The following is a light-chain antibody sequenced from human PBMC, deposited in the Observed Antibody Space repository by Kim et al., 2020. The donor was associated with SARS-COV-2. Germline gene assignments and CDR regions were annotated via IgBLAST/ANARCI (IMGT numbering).Light chain of an antibody. CDR3: QQSYGSPRT. CDR1: HYISNY. V-gene: IGKV1-39*01. CDR2: GAS. J-gene: IGKJ2*01. Sequence: AYVGDRVTITCRASHYISNYFNWYQQKTGKVPKLLIYGASSVQSGVPSRFGGSGSETDFTLTISSPQPEDFATYYCQQSYGSPRTFGQGTRLEI.